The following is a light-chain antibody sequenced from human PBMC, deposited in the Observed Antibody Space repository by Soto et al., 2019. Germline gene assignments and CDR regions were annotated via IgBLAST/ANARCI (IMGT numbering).Light chain of an antibody. Sequence: QSALTQPASVSGSPGQSITISCTGTSSDVGGYNYVSWYQQHPGKAPKLMIYDVSNRPSGVSNRFSGSKSGNTASLTISGLQAEDEADYYCSSYTSSSTDVFGIGTMLTVL. V-gene: IGLV2-14*01. CDR2: DVS. CDR1: SSDVGGYNY. J-gene: IGLJ1*01. CDR3: SSYTSSSTDV.